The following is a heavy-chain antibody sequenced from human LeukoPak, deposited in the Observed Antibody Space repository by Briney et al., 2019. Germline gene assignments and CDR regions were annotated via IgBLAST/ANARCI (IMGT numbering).Heavy chain of an antibody. CDR1: GGSISSYY. Sequence: SETLSLTCTVSGGSISSYYWSWIRQPPGKGLEWIGYIYYSGSTNYNPSLKSRVTISVDTSKNQFSLKLSSVTAADTAVYYCAREKYSSSWPSYYYYMDVWGKGTTVTISS. V-gene: IGHV4-59*01. CDR3: AREKYSSSWPSYYYYMDV. CDR2: IYYSGST. D-gene: IGHD6-13*01. J-gene: IGHJ6*03.